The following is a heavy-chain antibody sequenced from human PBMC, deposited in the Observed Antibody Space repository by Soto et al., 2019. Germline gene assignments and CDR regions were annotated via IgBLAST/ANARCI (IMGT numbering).Heavy chain of an antibody. J-gene: IGHJ5*02. CDR2: INPNGGDT. CDR3: ARNDCRRTSCYHDFFYP. Sequence: ASVKVSCKASGYNFIGYYIHWVRQAPGQGLEWMGWINPNGGDTTYAQNFQGRVTMTRDTSINTAYLELNRLKSDDTAVYYCARNDCRRTSCYHDFFYPWGQGTLVTVSS. D-gene: IGHD2-2*01. CDR1: GYNFIGYY. V-gene: IGHV1-2*02.